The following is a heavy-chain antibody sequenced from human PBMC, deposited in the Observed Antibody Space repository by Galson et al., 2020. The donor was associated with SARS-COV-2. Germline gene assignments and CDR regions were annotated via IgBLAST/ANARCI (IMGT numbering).Heavy chain of an antibody. Sequence: GESLKISCAASGFTFSTYSMNWVRQAPGKGLEWVSSISTTSSYIDYADSVKGRFTISRDNAKNSLYLQMNSLRAEDTAVYYCAREEKYGDFRNWFDPWGQGTLVTVSS. CDR1: GFTFSTYS. D-gene: IGHD4-17*01. J-gene: IGHJ5*02. CDR3: AREEKYGDFRNWFDP. CDR2: ISTTSSYI. V-gene: IGHV3-21*01.